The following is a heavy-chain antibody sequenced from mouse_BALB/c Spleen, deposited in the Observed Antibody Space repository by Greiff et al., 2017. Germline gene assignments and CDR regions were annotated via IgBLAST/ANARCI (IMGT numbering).Heavy chain of an antibody. J-gene: IGHJ2*01. V-gene: IGHV1S22*01. CDR3: TTVVEGDYFDY. CDR2: IYPGSGST. CDR1: GYTFTSYW. Sequence: LQQPGSELVRPGASVKLSCKASGYTFTSYWMHWVKQRPGQGLEWIGNIYPGSGSTNYDEKFKSKATLTVDTSSSTAYMQLSSLTSEDSAVYYCTTVVEGDYFDYWGQGTTLTVSS. D-gene: IGHD1-1*01.